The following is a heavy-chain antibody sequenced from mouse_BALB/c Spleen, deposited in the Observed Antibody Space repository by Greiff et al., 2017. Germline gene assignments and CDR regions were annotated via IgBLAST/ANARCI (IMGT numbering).Heavy chain of an antibody. J-gene: IGHJ1*01. CDR3: ARAGYYGSSYWYFDG. D-gene: IGHD1-1*01. V-gene: IGHV2-9*02. CDR1: GFSLTSYG. CDR2: IWAGGST. Sequence: QVQLQQSGPGLVAPSQSLSITCTVSGFSLTSYGVHWVRQPPGKGLEWLGVIWAGGSTNYNSALMSRLSISKDNSKSQVFLKMNSLQTDDTAMYYCARAGYYGSSYWYFDGWGAGTTVTVSS.